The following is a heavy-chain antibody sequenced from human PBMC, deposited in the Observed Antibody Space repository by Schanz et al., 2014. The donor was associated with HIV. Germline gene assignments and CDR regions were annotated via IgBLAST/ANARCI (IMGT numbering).Heavy chain of an antibody. CDR1: GFTFSSYG. Sequence: QVQLVESGGGVVQPGRSLRLSCAVSGFTFSSYGMHWVRQAPGKGLEWVAVISHDGDNKHYGDSVKGRFTISRDNSKNTLYLQMSSLREEDTAVYYCAKTILRFLDWPNANGGMDVWGLGTTVTVSS. CDR3: AKTILRFLDWPNANGGMDV. CDR2: ISHDGDNK. D-gene: IGHD3-3*01. V-gene: IGHV3-30*18. J-gene: IGHJ6*02.